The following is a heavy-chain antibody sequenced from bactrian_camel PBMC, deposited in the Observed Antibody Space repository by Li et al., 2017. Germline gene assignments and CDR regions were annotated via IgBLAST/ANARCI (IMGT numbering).Heavy chain of an antibody. D-gene: IGHD1*01. CDR3: AARSVGWCPLFEHWLGKRAYTPGGYFAN. CDR2: INTAGYTT. CDR1: GFTFSDYD. J-gene: IGHJ6*01. V-gene: IGHV3S40*01. Sequence: VQLVESGGDLVQPGGSLRLSCVTSGFTFSDYDMSWVRQAPGKGLEWVSRINTAGYTTHQTDSVKGRFTTSRDNAKNTLYLQMRSLKPEDTAMYYCAARSVGWCPLFEHWLGKRAYTPGGYFANWGQGTQV.